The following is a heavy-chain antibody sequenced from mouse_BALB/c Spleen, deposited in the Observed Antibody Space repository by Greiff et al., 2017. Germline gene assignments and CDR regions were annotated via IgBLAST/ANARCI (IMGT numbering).Heavy chain of an antibody. J-gene: IGHJ4*01. V-gene: IGHV5-6*01. CDR3: ARQNYDYDVLARDF. D-gene: IGHD2-4*01. CDR2: ISSGGSYT. CDR1: GFTFSSYG. Sequence: EVQRVESGGGLVKPGGSLKLSCAASGFTFSSYGMSWVRQTPDKRLEWVATISSGGSYTYYPDSVKGRFTISRDNAKNTLYLQMSSLKSEDTAMYYCARQNYDYDVLARDFGGQGTSVTVSS.